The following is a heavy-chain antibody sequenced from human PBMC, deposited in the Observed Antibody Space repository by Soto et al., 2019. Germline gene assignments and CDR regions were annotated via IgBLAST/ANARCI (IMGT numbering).Heavy chain of an antibody. CDR3: VKGRPVPAALEEDYYYGMDV. J-gene: IGHJ6*02. CDR2: ISSNGGST. V-gene: IGHV3-64D*06. Sequence: GSLRLSCSASGFTFSSYAMHWVRQAPGKGLEYVSAISSNGGSTYYADSVKGRFTISRDKSKNTLYLQMSSLRAEDTAVYYCVKGRPVPAALEEDYYYGMDVWGQGTTVTVSS. D-gene: IGHD2-2*01. CDR1: GFTFSSYA.